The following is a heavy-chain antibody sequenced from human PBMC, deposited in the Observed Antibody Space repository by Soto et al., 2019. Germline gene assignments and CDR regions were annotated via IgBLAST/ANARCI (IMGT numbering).Heavy chain of an antibody. D-gene: IGHD5-18*01. CDR1: GFTFSSYG. Sequence: QVQLVESGGGVVQPGRSLRLSCAASGFTFSSYGMHWVRQAPGKGLEWVAVISYDGSNKYYADSVKGRFTISRDNSKNTLYLQMNSLRAEDTAVYYCVKGEGWLAGLDFDYWGQGTLVTVSS. CDR3: VKGEGWLAGLDFDY. CDR2: ISYDGSNK. J-gene: IGHJ4*02. V-gene: IGHV3-30*18.